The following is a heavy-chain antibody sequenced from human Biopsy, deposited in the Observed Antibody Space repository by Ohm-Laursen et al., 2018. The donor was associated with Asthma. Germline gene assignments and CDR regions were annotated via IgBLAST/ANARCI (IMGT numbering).Heavy chain of an antibody. J-gene: IGHJ6*02. CDR2: IYYSGTT. CDR3: VRGSSSWHHGPFHYYYGLDV. Sequence: GTLSLTCSLSSGSGGYMRSGNYYWGWIRQPPGKRLEWIGSIYYSGTTYYNPSLESRVTVSADTSKNQFSLKLTSVTAADTAVYYCVRGSSSWHHGPFHYYYGLDVWGQGTTATVSS. D-gene: IGHD6-13*01. V-gene: IGHV4-39*01. CDR1: SGSGGYMRSGNYY.